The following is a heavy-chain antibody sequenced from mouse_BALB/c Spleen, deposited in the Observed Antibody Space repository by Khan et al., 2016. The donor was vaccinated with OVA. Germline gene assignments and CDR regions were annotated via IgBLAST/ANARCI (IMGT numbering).Heavy chain of an antibody. J-gene: IGHJ4*01. V-gene: IGHV2-6*02. D-gene: IGHD2-3*01. Sequence: VQLQESGPGLVAPSQSLSITCTVSGFSLTNYGVHWVRQPPGKGLEWLVVIWSDGSTNYNSVLKSRLSISKDNSKSHVFLKMNSLQTDDTAIYYCARWFDGYSSLYAMDYWGQGTSVTVSS. CDR2: IWSDGST. CDR1: GFSLTNYG. CDR3: ARWFDGYSSLYAMDY.